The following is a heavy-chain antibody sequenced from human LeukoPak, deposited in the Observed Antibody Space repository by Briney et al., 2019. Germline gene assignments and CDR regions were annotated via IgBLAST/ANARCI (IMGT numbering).Heavy chain of an antibody. J-gene: IGHJ4*02. Sequence: ASVKVSCKASGYTFTSYYMHWVRQTPGQGLEWRGVINPSGGGTNYAQKFQGRVTMPRDTSISTAYMELSRLRSDDTAVYYCASYSWDYFDYWGQGTLVTVSS. CDR2: INPSGGGT. V-gene: IGHV1-2*02. D-gene: IGHD2-15*01. CDR1: GYTFTSYY. CDR3: ASYSWDYFDY.